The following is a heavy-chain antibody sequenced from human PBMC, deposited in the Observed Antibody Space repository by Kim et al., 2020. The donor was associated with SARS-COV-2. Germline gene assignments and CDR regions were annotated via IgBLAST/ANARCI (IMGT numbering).Heavy chain of an antibody. Sequence: DSVKGRVTVSRDNAKTSLYLQMNSLRAEDTAVYYCAGLRYCTNGVCYTADYWGQGTLVSVSS. CDR3: AGLRYCTNGVCYTADY. J-gene: IGHJ4*02. D-gene: IGHD2-8*01. V-gene: IGHV3-7*01.